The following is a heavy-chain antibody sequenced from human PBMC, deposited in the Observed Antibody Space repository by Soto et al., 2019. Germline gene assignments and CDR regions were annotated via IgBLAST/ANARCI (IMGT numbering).Heavy chain of an antibody. D-gene: IGHD3-22*01. J-gene: IGHJ3*02. V-gene: IGHV3-30-3*01. Sequence: PGGSLRLSCAASGFTFSSYAMHWVRQAPGKGLEWVAVISYDGSNKYYADSVKGRFTISRDNSKNTLYLQMNSLRAEDTAVYYCARVYYDSSGYYQQMSLTFDIWGQGTMVTVSS. CDR1: GFTFSSYA. CDR3: ARVYYDSSGYYQQMSLTFDI. CDR2: ISYDGSNK.